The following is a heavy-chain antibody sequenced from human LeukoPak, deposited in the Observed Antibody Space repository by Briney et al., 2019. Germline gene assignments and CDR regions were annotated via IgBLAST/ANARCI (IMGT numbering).Heavy chain of an antibody. CDR2: TYYSGST. J-gene: IGHJ6*02. CDR1: GGSISSYY. Sequence: SETLSLTCIVSGGSISSYYWSWIRQPPGKGLEWIGYTYYSGSTNYNPSLKSRVTISVDTSKNQFSLKLSSVTAADTAVYYCARESPYYYYGMDVWGQGTTVTVSS. CDR3: ARESPYYYYGMDV. V-gene: IGHV4-59*01.